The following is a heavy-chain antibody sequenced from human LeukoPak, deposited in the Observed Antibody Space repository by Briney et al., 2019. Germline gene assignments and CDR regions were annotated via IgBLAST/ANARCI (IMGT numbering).Heavy chain of an antibody. J-gene: IGHJ4*02. CDR3: ARRPTGHTTDY. CDR1: DVSITSSSYY. V-gene: IGHV4-39*01. D-gene: IGHD1-1*01. Sequence: PSETLSLTCIVTDVSITSSSYYWDWIRQPPGKGLEWIGSLYYSGATHYNPSLESRVTISVDTSKNQFSLELSSVTAADTAVYYCARRPTGHTTDYWGQGTLVTVSS. CDR2: LYYSGAT.